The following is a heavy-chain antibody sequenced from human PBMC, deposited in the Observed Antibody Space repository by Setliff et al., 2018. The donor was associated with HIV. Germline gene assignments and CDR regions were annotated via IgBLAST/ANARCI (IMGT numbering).Heavy chain of an antibody. D-gene: IGHD6-13*01. CDR3: VRGSLYSSSSCFDY. J-gene: IGHJ4*02. V-gene: IGHV3-20*01. CDR1: GFSFDDYG. Sequence: GGSLRLSCAASGFSFDDYGMNWVRQVPGKGLEWVSATSRNGGSTAYADSVKGRFTISRDNAKNSLYLQMNSLRAEDTGLYHCVRGSLYSSSSCFDYWGQGTLVTVSS. CDR2: TSRNGGST.